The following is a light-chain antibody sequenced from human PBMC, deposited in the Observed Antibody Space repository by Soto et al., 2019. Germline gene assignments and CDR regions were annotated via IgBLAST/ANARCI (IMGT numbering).Light chain of an antibody. CDR1: QTVSTY. Sequence: DTQMTQSPSSLSASVGDRISITCRASQTVSTYLNWYQQKAGQAPTLLISATSTLQSGDPSRFSGSGSGTEFTLTITSLQPEDFATYYCQQTYTTPRTFGQGTKVAFK. CDR3: QQTYTTPRT. CDR2: ATS. J-gene: IGKJ1*01. V-gene: IGKV1-39*01.